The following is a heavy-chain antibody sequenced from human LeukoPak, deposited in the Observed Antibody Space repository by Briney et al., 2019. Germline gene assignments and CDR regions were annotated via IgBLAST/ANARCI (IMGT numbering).Heavy chain of an antibody. V-gene: IGHV3-74*01. CDR1: GFTFSSYW. CDR2: INSDGSTT. Sequence: GGSLRLSCAASGFTFSSYWMHWVRQAPGKGLVWVSRINSDGSTTNYADSVKGRFTISRDNAKNTLYLQMNSLRAEDTAVYYCAKEGGSSGWYYYYYGMDVWGQGTTVTVSS. J-gene: IGHJ6*02. CDR3: AKEGGSSGWYYYYYGMDV. D-gene: IGHD6-19*01.